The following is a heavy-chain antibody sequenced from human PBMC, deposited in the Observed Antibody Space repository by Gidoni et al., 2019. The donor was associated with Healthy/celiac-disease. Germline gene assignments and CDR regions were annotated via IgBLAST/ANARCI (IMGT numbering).Heavy chain of an antibody. CDR2: SYSSGST. D-gene: IGHD6-6*01. Sequence: EVQLVESGGGFVQPGGSLRLSCAASGFPVSSNYMRWVRQAPGKGLEWGSVSYSSGSTYYADSVKGRFTISRDNSKNTLYLQMNSLRAEDTAVYYCARDIAARMRFYGMDVWGQGTTVTVSS. V-gene: IGHV3-66*02. CDR3: ARDIAARMRFYGMDV. CDR1: GFPVSSNY. J-gene: IGHJ6*02.